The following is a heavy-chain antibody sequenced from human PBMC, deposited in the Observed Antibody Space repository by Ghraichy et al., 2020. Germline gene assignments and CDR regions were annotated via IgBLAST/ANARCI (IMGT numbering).Heavy chain of an antibody. Sequence: SETLSLTCGVSGGSFNNHNWSWVRPPPGKGLEWIGEINLSGDTNSNPSLKSPLTILLDKPKKQFSLKLTSVTAADTAIYYCARGGSTWYIDLWGQGTLV. J-gene: IGHJ4*02. V-gene: IGHV4-34*01. D-gene: IGHD6-13*01. CDR2: INLSGDT. CDR1: GGSFNNHN. CDR3: ARGGSTWYIDL.